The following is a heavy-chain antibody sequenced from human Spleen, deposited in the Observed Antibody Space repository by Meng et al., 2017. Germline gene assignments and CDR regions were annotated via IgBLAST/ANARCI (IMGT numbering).Heavy chain of an antibody. D-gene: IGHD4-11*01. J-gene: IGHJ4*02. V-gene: IGHV4-61*01. CDR2: IYYSGST. CDR1: GGSVSSGSYY. CDR3: ASGPTTMAHDFDY. Sequence: QVQLQESGPGLVRPSETLSLTCTVSGGSVSSGSYYWSWIRQPPGKGLEWIGYIYYSGSTNYNPSLKSRVTISVDTSKNQFSLKLSSVTAADSAVYYCASGPTTMAHDFDYWGQGTLVTVSS.